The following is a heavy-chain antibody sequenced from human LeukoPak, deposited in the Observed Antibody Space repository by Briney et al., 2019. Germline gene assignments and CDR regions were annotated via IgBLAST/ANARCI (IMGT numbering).Heavy chain of an antibody. V-gene: IGHV4-34*01. CDR2: ISPSGAT. J-gene: IGHJ4*02. CDR3: ARAIPGTGY. Sequence: PSETLSLTCAVYGVSFSGYSWTWIRQPPGKGLEWIGEISPSGATDCSPSLKSRVTISIDTSKNQFSLNLNSVTAADTAVYYCARAIPGTGYWGQGTLVTVSS. D-gene: IGHD6-13*01. CDR1: GVSFSGYS.